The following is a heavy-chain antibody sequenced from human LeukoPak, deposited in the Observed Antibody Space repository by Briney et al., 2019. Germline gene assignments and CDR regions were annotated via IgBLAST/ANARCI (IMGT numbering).Heavy chain of an antibody. Sequence: GGSLRLSCAASGFTFSSYSMNWVRQAPGKGLEWVSYISSSSSTIYYADSVKGRFTISRDNAKNSLYLQMNSLRAEDTAVYCCARDPPAYCGGDCAAGMDVWGKGTTVTVSS. V-gene: IGHV3-48*01. CDR1: GFTFSSYS. CDR3: ARDPPAYCGGDCAAGMDV. CDR2: ISSSSSTI. J-gene: IGHJ6*04. D-gene: IGHD2-21*01.